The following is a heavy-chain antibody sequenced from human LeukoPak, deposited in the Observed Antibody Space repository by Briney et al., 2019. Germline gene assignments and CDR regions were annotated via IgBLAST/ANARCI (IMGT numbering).Heavy chain of an antibody. D-gene: IGHD2-15*01. CDR2: ISDTGNT. J-gene: IGHJ4*02. CDR1: GFTLSSYA. V-gene: IGHV3-23*01. CDR3: AKAPVTTCRGAFCYPFDY. Sequence: GGSLRLPCAASGFTLSSYAMSWVRQAPGKGLEWVSAISDTGNTYHADSVKGRFTISRDSSKNTLFLQMNRLRPEDAAVYYCAKAPVTTCRGAFCYPFDYWGLGTLVTVSS.